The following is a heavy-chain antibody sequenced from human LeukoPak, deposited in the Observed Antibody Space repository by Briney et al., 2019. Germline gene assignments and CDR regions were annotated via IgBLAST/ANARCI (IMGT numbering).Heavy chain of an antibody. CDR3: AREMYYYDSSGPFDY. D-gene: IGHD3-22*01. V-gene: IGHV3-30*03. J-gene: IGHJ4*02. Sequence: PGGSLRLSCAASGFTFSIYGMGWVRQAPGKGLEWVAVISYDGSNKYYADSVKGRFTISRDNSKNTLYLQMNSQRAEDTAVYYCAREMYYYDSSGPFDYWGQGTLVTVSS. CDR1: GFTFSIYG. CDR2: ISYDGSNK.